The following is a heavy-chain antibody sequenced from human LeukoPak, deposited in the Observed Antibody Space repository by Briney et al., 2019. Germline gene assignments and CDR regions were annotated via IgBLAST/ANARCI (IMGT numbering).Heavy chain of an antibody. J-gene: IGHJ2*01. CDR1: GGSISTISYY. V-gene: IGHV4-39*07. CDR3: ARDPSPYSSGWQNFDL. CDR2: IYYTGTT. D-gene: IGHD6-19*01. Sequence: SETLSLTCIVSGGSISTISYYWGWIRQPPGKGLEWIGSIYYTGTTYYNPSLKSRVTISADTSKNHFSLKLTSVTAADTAVYYCARDPSPYSSGWQNFDLWGRGTLVTVSS.